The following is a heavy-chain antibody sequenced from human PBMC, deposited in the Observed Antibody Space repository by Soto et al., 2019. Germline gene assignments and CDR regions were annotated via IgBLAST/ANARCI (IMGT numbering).Heavy chain of an antibody. D-gene: IGHD4-17*01. CDR1: GFSLSTSGVG. J-gene: IGHJ4*02. Sequence: QITLKESGPTLVKPTQTLTLTCTFSGFSLSTSGVGVGWIRQPPGKALEWLALIYWDDDKRYSPSLKSRLTIAKATSKNQVVLTMTNMDPVDTATYYCAHSTTEGCPLDYWGQGTLVTVSS. V-gene: IGHV2-5*02. CDR2: IYWDDDK. CDR3: AHSTTEGCPLDY.